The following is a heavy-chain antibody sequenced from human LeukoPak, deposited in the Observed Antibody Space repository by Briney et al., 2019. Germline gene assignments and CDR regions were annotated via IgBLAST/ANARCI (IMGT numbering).Heavy chain of an antibody. D-gene: IGHD1-1*01. CDR2: IYYSGST. V-gene: IGHV4-30-4*01. J-gene: IGHJ3*02. CDR1: GGSISSGDYY. Sequence: SETLALTCTVSGGSISSGDYYWSWIRQPPGKGLEWIGYIYYSGSTYYNPSLKSRVTISVDTSKNQFSLKLSSVTAADTAVYYCARVGTALEAFDIWGQGTMSPSLQ. CDR3: ARVGTALEAFDI.